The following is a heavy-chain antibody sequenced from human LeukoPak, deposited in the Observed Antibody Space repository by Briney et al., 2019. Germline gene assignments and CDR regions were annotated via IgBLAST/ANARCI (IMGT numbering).Heavy chain of an antibody. Sequence: TSETLSLTCTVSGGSISNYYWTWIRQPPGKGLEWIGYVYYSGSTNYNPSLKSRVTISVDTSKNQFSLKLSSVTAADTAVYYCARSKCHLLYWGQGSLVTVSS. CDR3: ARSKCHLLY. V-gene: IGHV4-59*01. CDR1: GGSISNYY. J-gene: IGHJ4*02. CDR2: VYYSGST.